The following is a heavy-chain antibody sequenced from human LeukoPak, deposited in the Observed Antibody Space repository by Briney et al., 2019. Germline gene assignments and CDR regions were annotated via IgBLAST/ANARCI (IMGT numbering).Heavy chain of an antibody. CDR1: GYTFTSYG. CDR2: ISAYNGNT. D-gene: IGHD3-9*01. V-gene: IGHV1-18*01. CDR3: ARDRVYDILTGSAASYYLDY. J-gene: IGHJ4*02. Sequence: ASVKVSCKASGYTFTSYGISWVRQAPGQGLEWMGWISAYNGNTNYAQKLQGRVTMTTDTSTSTAYMELRSLRSDDTAVYYCARDRVYDILTGSAASYYLDYWGQGTLVTVSS.